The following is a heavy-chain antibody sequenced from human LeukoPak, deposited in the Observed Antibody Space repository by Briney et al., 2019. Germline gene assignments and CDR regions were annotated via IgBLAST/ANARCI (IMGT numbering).Heavy chain of an antibody. CDR2: IYPGDSDT. V-gene: IGHV5-51*01. J-gene: IGHJ6*03. D-gene: IGHD6-6*01. CDR3: ARQWYSSSSNYYYYYMDV. Sequence: GESLKISCTGSGYSFTGYWIGWVRQMPGKGLEWMGIIYPGDSDTRYSPSFQGQVTISADKSISTAYLQWSSLKASDTAMYYCARQWYSSSSNYYYYYMDVWGKGTTVTVSS. CDR1: GYSFTGYW.